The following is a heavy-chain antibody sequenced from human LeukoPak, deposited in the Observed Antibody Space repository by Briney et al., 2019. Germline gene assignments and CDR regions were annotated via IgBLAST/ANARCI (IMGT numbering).Heavy chain of an antibody. D-gene: IGHD3-3*01. Sequence: RASVKVSCKASGYTFTGYYMHWVRQAPGQGLEWVGWINPNSGGTNYAQKFQGGVTMTRDTSISTAYMELSRLRSDDTAVYYCARGSRFLEWLQHYYYYMDVWGKGTTVTVSS. CDR1: GYTFTGYY. V-gene: IGHV1-2*02. J-gene: IGHJ6*03. CDR2: INPNSGGT. CDR3: ARGSRFLEWLQHYYYYMDV.